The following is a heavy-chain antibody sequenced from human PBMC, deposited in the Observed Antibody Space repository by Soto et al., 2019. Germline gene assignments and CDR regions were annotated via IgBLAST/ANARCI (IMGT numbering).Heavy chain of an antibody. CDR1: GGSISSGDYY. D-gene: IGHD6-13*01. J-gene: IGHJ4*02. CDR3: ARVGAAACIIDF. CDR2: IYYSGST. V-gene: IGHV4-30-4*01. Sequence: PSETLSLTCTVSGGSISSGDYYWSWIRQPPGKGLEWIGYIYYSGSTYYNPSLKSRVTISVDTSKNQFSLKLSSVTAADTAVYYCARVGAAACIIDFWGQGTPVTVSS.